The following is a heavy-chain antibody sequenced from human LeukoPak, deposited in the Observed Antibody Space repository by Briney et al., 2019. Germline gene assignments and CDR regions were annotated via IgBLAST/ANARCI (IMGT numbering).Heavy chain of an antibody. CDR1: GFNFSTYN. J-gene: IGHJ5*01. D-gene: IGHD1-26*01. Sequence: GGSLRLSCAASGFNFSTYNMLWVRQTPGKGLEWLFYINGGGSAVHYADSVRDRFTFSRDNAKNSLYLQMNSLRVEDTGIYYCARVGSRGDWFDYWGQGTRVTVSS. V-gene: IGHV3-48*01. CDR2: INGGGSAV. CDR3: ARVGSRGDWFDY.